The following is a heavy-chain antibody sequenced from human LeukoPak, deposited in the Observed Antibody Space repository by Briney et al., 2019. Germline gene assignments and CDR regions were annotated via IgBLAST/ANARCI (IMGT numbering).Heavy chain of an antibody. J-gene: IGHJ6*02. D-gene: IGHD4-17*01. V-gene: IGHV4-4*07. CDR3: ARTTVNYYYYGMDV. CDR1: GGSISSYY. CDR2: IYTSGST. Sequence: SETLSLTCTVSGGSISSYYWSWIRQPAGRGLEWIGRIYTSGSTNYNPSLKSRVTMSVDTSKNQFSLKLSSVTAADTAVYYCARTTVNYYYYGMDVWGQGTTVTVSS.